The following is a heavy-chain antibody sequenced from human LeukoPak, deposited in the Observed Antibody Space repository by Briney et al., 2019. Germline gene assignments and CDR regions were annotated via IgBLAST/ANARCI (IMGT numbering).Heavy chain of an antibody. CDR3: ARALYYYDSSGRDAYYFDY. Sequence: ASVKVSCKASGYTFTGYYMHWVRQAPGQGLEWMGWINPNSGGTNYAQKLQGRVTMTRDTSISTAYMELSRLRSDDTAVYYCARALYYYDSSGRDAYYFDYWGQGTLVTVSS. CDR2: INPNSGGT. J-gene: IGHJ4*02. CDR1: GYTFTGYY. D-gene: IGHD3-22*01. V-gene: IGHV1-2*02.